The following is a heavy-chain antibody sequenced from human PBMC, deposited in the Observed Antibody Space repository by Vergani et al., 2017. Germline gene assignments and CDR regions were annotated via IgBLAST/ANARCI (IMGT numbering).Heavy chain of an antibody. D-gene: IGHD3-3*01. CDR1: GFTFSSYE. CDR3: ARGRITIFGVVPYYGMDV. V-gene: IGHV3-66*01. Sequence: EVQLVESGGGLVQPGGSLRLSCAASGFTFSSYEMNWVRQAPGKGLEWVSVIYSGGSTYYADSVKGRFTISRDNSKNTLYLQMNSLRAEDTAVYYCARGRITIFGVVPYYGMDVWGQGTTVTVSS. J-gene: IGHJ6*02. CDR2: IYSGGST.